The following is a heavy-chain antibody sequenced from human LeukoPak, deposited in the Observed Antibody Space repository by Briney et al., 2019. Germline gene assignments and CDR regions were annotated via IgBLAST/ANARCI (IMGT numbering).Heavy chain of an antibody. CDR1: GHTFTSYG. CDR3: ARFDLVGAGTFFDY. V-gene: IGHV1-18*01. D-gene: IGHD2-15*01. CDR2: ISAYNGNT. Sequence: GSSVKVSCKASGHTFTSYGISWVRQAPGQGLEWMGWISAYNGNTNYAQKLQGRVTMTTDTSTSTAYMELRSLRSDDTAVYYCARFDLVGAGTFFDYWGQGTLVTVSS. J-gene: IGHJ4*02.